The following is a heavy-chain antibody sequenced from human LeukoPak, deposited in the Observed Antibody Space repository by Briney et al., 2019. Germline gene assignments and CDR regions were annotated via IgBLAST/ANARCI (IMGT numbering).Heavy chain of an antibody. CDR2: IYYSGST. V-gene: IGHV4-30-4*01. Sequence: SQTLSLTCTVSGGSISSGDYYWSRIRQPPGKGLEWIGYIYYSGSTYYNPSLKSRVTISVDTSKNQFSLKLSSVTAADTAVYYCARRHSSSWNQGGYFDYWGQGTLVTVSS. J-gene: IGHJ4*02. CDR1: GGSISSGDYY. CDR3: ARRHSSSWNQGGYFDY. D-gene: IGHD6-13*01.